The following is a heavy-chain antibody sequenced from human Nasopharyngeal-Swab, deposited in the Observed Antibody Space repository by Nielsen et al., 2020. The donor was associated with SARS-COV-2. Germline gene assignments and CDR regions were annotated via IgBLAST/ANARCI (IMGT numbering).Heavy chain of an antibody. CDR2: IYYDGNT. Sequence: WIRQPPGKGLQHIGSIYYDGNTDYDPSHKGRRTISGDTTRDQVSLKMSSVTAADTAIYFCARQQEGYYYYYGMDVWGQGTPVTVSS. CDR3: ARQQEGYYYYYGMDV. V-gene: IGHV4-39*01. J-gene: IGHJ6*02.